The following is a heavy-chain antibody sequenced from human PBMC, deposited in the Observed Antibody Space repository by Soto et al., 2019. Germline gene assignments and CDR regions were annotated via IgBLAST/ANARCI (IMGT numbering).Heavy chain of an antibody. D-gene: IGHD5-12*01. CDR2: ISISGGTI. Sequence: EVQLVESGGGLVQHGGSLRLSCAASGFTVSSYEMDWVRQAPGKGLEWVAYISISGGTIYYGDSVEGRFTISRDNADNSLYLQMNSLRAEDTAVYYCTKEKSVINSGYDAFDIWGRGTVVTVSS. CDR1: GFTVSSYE. CDR3: TKEKSVINSGYDAFDI. J-gene: IGHJ3*02. V-gene: IGHV3-48*03.